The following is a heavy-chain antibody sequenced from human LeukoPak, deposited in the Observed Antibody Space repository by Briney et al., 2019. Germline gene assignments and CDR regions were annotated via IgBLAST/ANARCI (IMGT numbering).Heavy chain of an antibody. V-gene: IGHV1-2*04. J-gene: IGHJ4*02. CDR3: ARGGYSGYDTFDY. D-gene: IGHD5-12*01. Sequence: ASVKVSCEASGYTFTGYYMHWVRQAPGQGLEWMGWINPNSGGTNYAQKFQGWVTMTRDTSISTAYMELSRLRSDDTAVYYCARGGYSGYDTFDYWGQGTLVTVSS. CDR1: GYTFTGYY. CDR2: INPNSGGT.